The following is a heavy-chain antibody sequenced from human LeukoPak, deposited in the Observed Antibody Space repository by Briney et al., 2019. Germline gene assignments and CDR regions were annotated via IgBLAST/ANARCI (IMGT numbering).Heavy chain of an antibody. V-gene: IGHV4-59*01. CDR1: GGSISTYY. J-gene: IGHJ4*02. D-gene: IGHD2-15*01. Sequence: SETLSLTCTVSGGSISTYYWNWIRQPPGKGLEWIGYIYYSGSTNYNPSLKSRVTISVDTSKNQFSLNLTSVTAADAAVYYCARGDIRQTFDNWGQGTLVTVSS. CDR2: IYYSGST. CDR3: ARGDIRQTFDN.